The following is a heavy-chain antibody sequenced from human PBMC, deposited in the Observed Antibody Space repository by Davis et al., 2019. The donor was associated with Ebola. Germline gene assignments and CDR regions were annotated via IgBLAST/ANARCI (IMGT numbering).Heavy chain of an antibody. V-gene: IGHV3-33*06. CDR2: IWYDGSNK. Sequence: GGSLRLSCAASGFTFSSYWMHWVRQAPGKGLEWVAVIWYDGSNKYYADSVKGRFTISRDNSKNTLYLQMNSLRAEDTAVYYCAKVPYTTIIRVYFDYWGQGTLVTVSS. CDR1: GFTFSSYW. CDR3: AKVPYTTIIRVYFDY. J-gene: IGHJ4*02. D-gene: IGHD3-16*01.